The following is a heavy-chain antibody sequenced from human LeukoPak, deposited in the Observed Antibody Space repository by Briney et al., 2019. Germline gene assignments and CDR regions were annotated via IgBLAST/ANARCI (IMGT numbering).Heavy chain of an antibody. CDR3: ARGPMVRTNLFDY. Sequence: GGSLRLSCAASGFTFSSYWMNWVRQAPGKGLEWVANIKQDGSEKYYVDSVKGRFTISRDNAKNTLYLQMNSLRAEDTAVYYCARGPMVRTNLFDYWGQGTLVTVSS. V-gene: IGHV3-7*01. CDR2: IKQDGSEK. J-gene: IGHJ4*02. CDR1: GFTFSSYW. D-gene: IGHD3-10*01.